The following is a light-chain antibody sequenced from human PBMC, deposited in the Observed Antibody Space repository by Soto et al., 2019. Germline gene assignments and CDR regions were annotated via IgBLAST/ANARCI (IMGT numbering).Light chain of an antibody. Sequence: EIVMPQSPATLSVSPGERATISCRASQSVSNNYLAWYQQKPGQAPRLLIYGASNRATGIPDRFSGSGSGTDFTLTISRLEPEDFAVYYCQQYGSSGTFGQGTKLDIK. CDR1: QSVSNNY. J-gene: IGKJ1*01. V-gene: IGKV3-20*01. CDR2: GAS. CDR3: QQYGSSGT.